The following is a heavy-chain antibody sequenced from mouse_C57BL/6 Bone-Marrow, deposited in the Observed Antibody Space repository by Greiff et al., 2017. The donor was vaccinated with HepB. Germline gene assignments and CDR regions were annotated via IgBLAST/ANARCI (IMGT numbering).Heavy chain of an antibody. CDR2: IDPEDGDT. D-gene: IGHD2-5*01. CDR3: THYSNYYYYAMDY. CDR1: GFNIKDYY. J-gene: IGHJ4*01. Sequence: EVHLVESGAELVRPGASVKLSCTASGFNIKDYYMHWVKQRPEQGLEWIGRIDPEDGDTEYAPKFQGKATMTADTSSNTAYLQLSSLTSEDTAVYYCTHYSNYYYYAMDYWGQGTSVTVSS. V-gene: IGHV14-1*01.